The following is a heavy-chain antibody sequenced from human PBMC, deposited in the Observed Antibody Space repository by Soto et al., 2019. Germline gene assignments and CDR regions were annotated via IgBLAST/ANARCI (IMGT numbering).Heavy chain of an antibody. Sequence: PGGSLRLSCAASGFTFSSYGMHWVRQAPDKGLEWVEVIWYDGSNKYYADSVRGQFTISRDNSKNTLYLQMNSLRAEDTAVYYCARDALRFLTYYYYYMDVWGKGTTVTVSS. CDR1: GFTFSSYG. V-gene: IGHV3-33*01. D-gene: IGHD3-3*01. CDR3: ARDALRFLTYYYYYMDV. J-gene: IGHJ6*03. CDR2: IWYDGSNK.